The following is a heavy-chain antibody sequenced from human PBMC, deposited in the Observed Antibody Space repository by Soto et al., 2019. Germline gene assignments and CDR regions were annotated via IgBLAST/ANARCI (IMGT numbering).Heavy chain of an antibody. J-gene: IGHJ4*02. CDR3: AGPGYSSQDY. V-gene: IGHV3-23*01. CDR2: ISGSGDDT. D-gene: IGHD5-18*01. CDR1: GFTFSSLA. Sequence: GGSLRISCAACGFTFSSLALSWVRQAPGKGLEWVSAISGSGDDTDYADSVKGRFTISRDNSKNTLYLQMNSLRAEDTAVYYCAGPGYSSQDYWGQGALVTVSS.